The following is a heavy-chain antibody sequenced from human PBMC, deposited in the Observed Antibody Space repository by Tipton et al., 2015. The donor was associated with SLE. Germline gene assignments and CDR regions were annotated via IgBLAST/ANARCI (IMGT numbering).Heavy chain of an antibody. Sequence: QLVQSGAEVKKPGASVKVSCKASGGTFSSYAISWVRQAPGQGLEWMGGIIPIFGTANYAQKFQGRVTITADESTSTAYMELSSLRSEDTAVYYCASVGSSWYSNWFDPWGQGTLVTVSS. CDR1: GGTFSSYA. D-gene: IGHD6-13*01. J-gene: IGHJ5*02. V-gene: IGHV1-69*01. CDR3: ASVGSSWYSNWFDP. CDR2: IIPIFGTA.